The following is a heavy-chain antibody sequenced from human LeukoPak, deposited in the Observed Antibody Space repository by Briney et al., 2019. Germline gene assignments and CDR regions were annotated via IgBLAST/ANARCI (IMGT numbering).Heavy chain of an antibody. CDR1: GFTFSSYA. D-gene: IGHD5-12*01. V-gene: IGHV3-64*01. J-gene: IGHJ4*02. CDR3: ARVVATRGYFDY. Sequence: QPGGSLRLSCAASGFTFSSYAMHWVRQAPGKGLEYVSAISSNGGSTYYANSVKGRFTISRDNSKNTLYLQMGSLRAEDMAVYYCARVVATRGYFDYWGQGTLVTVSS. CDR2: ISSNGGST.